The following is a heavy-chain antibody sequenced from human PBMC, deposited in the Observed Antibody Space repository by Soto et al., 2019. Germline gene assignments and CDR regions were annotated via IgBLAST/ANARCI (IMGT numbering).Heavy chain of an antibody. CDR2: IWYDGSNK. CDR3: ARDETWNYKTIGYFDY. J-gene: IGHJ4*02. Sequence: GGSLRLSCAASGFTFSSYGMHWVRQAPGKGLEWVAVIWYDGSNKYYADSVKGRFTISRDNSKNTLYLQMNSLRAEDTAVYYCARDETWNYKTIGYFDYWGQGTLVTVSS. V-gene: IGHV3-33*01. D-gene: IGHD1-7*01. CDR1: GFTFSSYG.